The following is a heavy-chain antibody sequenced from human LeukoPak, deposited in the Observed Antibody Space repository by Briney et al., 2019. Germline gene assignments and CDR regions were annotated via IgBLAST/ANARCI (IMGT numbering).Heavy chain of an antibody. CDR2: FYYSGNT. D-gene: IGHD2-15*01. V-gene: IGHV4-59*11. CDR3: ARDAGGSYYYAFDI. Sequence: SETLSLTCNVSGASISSHYWTWIRQPPGKGLEWIGDFYYSGNTNFNPSLKSRVAISADTSKNQLSLNLTSVTAADTAMYYCARDAGGSYYYAFDIWGQGTMVTVSS. CDR1: GASISSHY. J-gene: IGHJ3*02.